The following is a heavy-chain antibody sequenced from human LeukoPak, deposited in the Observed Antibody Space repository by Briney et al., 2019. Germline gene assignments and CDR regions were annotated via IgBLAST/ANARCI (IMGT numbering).Heavy chain of an antibody. V-gene: IGHV4-34*01. CDR1: GGSFSGYY. J-gene: IGHJ3*02. CDR2: INHSGST. D-gene: IGHD5-24*01. CDR3: ARVNPMATRVLDI. Sequence: PSETLSLTCAVYGGSFSGYYWSWIRQPPGKGLEWIGEINHSGSTNYNPSLKSRVTISVDTSKNQFSLKLSSVTAADTAVYYCARVNPMATRVLDIWGQGTMVTVSS.